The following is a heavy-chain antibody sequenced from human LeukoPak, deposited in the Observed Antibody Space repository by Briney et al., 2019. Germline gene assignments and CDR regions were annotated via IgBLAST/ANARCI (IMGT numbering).Heavy chain of an antibody. V-gene: IGHV1-2*02. CDR1: GYTFTSYG. CDR3: VRTTVAQYRN. J-gene: IGHJ4*02. CDR2: INPNSGGT. Sequence: ASVKVSCKASGYTFTSYGISWVRQAPGQGLEWMGWINPNSGGTNYAQKFQGRVTMTRDTSISTAYMELSRLRSDDTAVYYCVRTTVAQYRNWGQGTLVTVSS. D-gene: IGHD4-23*01.